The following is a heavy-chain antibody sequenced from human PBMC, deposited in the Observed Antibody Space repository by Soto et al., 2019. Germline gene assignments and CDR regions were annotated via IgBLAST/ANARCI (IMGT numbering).Heavy chain of an antibody. D-gene: IGHD2-15*01. CDR2: ISTPAFST. CDR3: AKAYCSHTGCSLAF. CDR1: ALSFSNYA. V-gene: IGHV3-23*01. J-gene: IGHJ4*02. Sequence: RRSLRLSCVPSALSFSNYAISWVRQAQRKRLEWVSGISTPAFSTYYAVSVKGRLTMSRDTCKKTLYRQMDSLRADEEAVYYCAKAYCSHTGCSLAFRGKGTLVTVSS.